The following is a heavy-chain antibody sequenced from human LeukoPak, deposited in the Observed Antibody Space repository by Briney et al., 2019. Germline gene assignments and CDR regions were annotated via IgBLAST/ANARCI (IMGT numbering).Heavy chain of an antibody. CDR1: GITLSNYG. J-gene: IGHJ4*02. CDR2: LSGSGGGT. CDR3: AIRGVVIRVFLVGFHKEAYYFDS. V-gene: IGHV3-23*01. Sequence: GGSLRLSCAVSGITLSNYGMRWVRQAPGKGLEWVAGLSGSGGGTNYADSVQGRFTISRDNPKNTLYLQMNSLRAEDTAVYFCAIRGVVIRVFLVGFHKEAYYFDSWDQGALVTVSS. D-gene: IGHD3-10*01.